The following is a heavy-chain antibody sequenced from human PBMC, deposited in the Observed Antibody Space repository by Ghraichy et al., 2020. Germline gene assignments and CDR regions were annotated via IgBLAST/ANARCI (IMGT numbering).Heavy chain of an antibody. V-gene: IGHV4-38-2*01. CDR2: VYHTETT. Sequence: SETLSLTCVVSGYSITSGSDWGWIRQPPGKGLEWIGTVYHTETTYYNPSLKSRVTVSLDASQNHFSLTLDFVTAADTAGYYCAKAESGSRLRYDSWGQGTLVTVSS. CDR3: AKAESGSRLRYDS. J-gene: IGHJ4*02. D-gene: IGHD1-26*01. CDR1: GYSITSGSD.